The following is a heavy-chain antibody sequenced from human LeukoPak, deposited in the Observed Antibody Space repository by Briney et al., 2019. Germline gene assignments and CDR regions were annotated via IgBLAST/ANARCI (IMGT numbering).Heavy chain of an antibody. D-gene: IGHD6-13*01. CDR1: GDSVSGNSAA. Sequence: SQTLSLTCAISGDSVSGNSAAWNWIRHSPSSGLEWLGRTYYRSKWYNDYAVSVKSRITINPDTSKNQFSLQLNSVTPEDTAVYYCARDHGSFDAFDIWGQGTMVTVSS. CDR3: ARDHGSFDAFDI. V-gene: IGHV6-1*01. J-gene: IGHJ3*02. CDR2: TYYRSKWYN.